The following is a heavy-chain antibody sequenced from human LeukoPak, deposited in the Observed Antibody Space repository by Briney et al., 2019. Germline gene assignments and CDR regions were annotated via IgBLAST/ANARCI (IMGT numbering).Heavy chain of an antibody. CDR1: GCSFSSYA. J-gene: IGHJ6*03. CDR2: IIPFYGTA. D-gene: IGHD3-3*01. CDR3: ASNTIRFLEPYYYYYIDI. Sequence: SVKVSCKAFGCSFSSYAISWVRQAPGQGLEWMGWIIPFYGTANYAQKFQGRVTITTDESTSTAYMELSSLRSEDTAVSYCASNTIRFLEPYYYYYIDIWGKGTQVTVSS. V-gene: IGHV1-69*05.